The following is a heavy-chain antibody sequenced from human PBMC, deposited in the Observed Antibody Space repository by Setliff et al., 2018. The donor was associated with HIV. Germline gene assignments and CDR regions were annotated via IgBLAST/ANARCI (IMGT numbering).Heavy chain of an antibody. J-gene: IGHJ4*02. D-gene: IGHD1-7*01. CDR3: ARTQYRTTWPGNY. CDR1: GFTLREVS. V-gene: IGHV1-18*01. CDR2: ISVYTEYT. Sequence: ASVKVSCKVPGFTLREVSMHWVRQAPGQGLEWMAWISVYTEYTYYAPKFLGRVTMSTDTSTSTVDMELRGLGADDTAVYYCARTQYRTTWPGNYWGQGTLVTVSS.